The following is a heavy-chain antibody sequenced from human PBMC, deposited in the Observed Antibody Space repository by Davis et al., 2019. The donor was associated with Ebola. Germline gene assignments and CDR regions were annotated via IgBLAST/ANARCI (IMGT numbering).Heavy chain of an antibody. D-gene: IGHD3-3*01. V-gene: IGHV3-11*01. Sequence: GGSLRLSCAASGFTFSDYYMSWIRKAPGKGLEWVSYISSSGSTINYADSVKGRFTISRENAKNSLYPQMNSLRAEDTAVYYCAKYLAYTIFGVVQYYYYSMDVWGQGTTVTVSS. CDR1: GFTFSDYY. CDR2: ISSSGSTI. CDR3: AKYLAYTIFGVVQYYYYSMDV. J-gene: IGHJ6*02.